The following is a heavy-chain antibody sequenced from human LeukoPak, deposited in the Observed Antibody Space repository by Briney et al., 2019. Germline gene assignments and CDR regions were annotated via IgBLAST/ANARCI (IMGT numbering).Heavy chain of an antibody. J-gene: IGHJ4*02. CDR2: ISYDGSKK. D-gene: IGHD2/OR15-2a*01. CDR3: AKDLSQKCTFDY. V-gene: IGHV3-30*18. CDR1: GFTFSSYG. Sequence: GGSLRLSCAASGFTFSSYGMHWVRQAPGKGLEWVTVISYDGSKKHYADSVKGRFTISRDNSKNTLYLQMNSLRAEDTAVYYCAKDLSQKCTFDYWGQGTLVTVSS.